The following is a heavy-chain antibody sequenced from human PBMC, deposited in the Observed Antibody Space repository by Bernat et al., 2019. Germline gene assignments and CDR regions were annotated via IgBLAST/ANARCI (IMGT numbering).Heavy chain of an antibody. D-gene: IGHD3-10*01. J-gene: IGHJ1*01. CDR2: IWYDGSNK. CDR1: GFTFSSYG. V-gene: IGHV3-33*01. Sequence: QVQLVESGGGVVQPGRSLRLSCAASGFTFSSYGMHWVRQAPGKGLEWVAVIWYDGSNKYYADSVKGRFTISRDNSKNTLYLQMNSLRAEDTAVYYCARGTYYGSGSAKEPTGQQYFQHWGQGTLVTVSS. CDR3: ARGTYYGSGSAKEPTGQQYFQH.